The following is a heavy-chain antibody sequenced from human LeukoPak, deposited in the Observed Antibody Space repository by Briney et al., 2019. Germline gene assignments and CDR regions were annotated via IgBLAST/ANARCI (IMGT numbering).Heavy chain of an antibody. D-gene: IGHD3-3*01. CDR1: GFTFSSYE. Sequence: GGSLRLSCAASGFTFSSYEMNWVRQAPGKGLEWVSYISSSGSTIYYADSVKGRFTISRDNAKNSLYLQMNSLRAEDTAVYYCGRGGGGGGDYDFWSGQSYFDYWGQGTLVTVSS. CDR2: ISSSGSTI. V-gene: IGHV3-48*03. J-gene: IGHJ4*02. CDR3: GRGGGGGGDYDFWSGQSYFDY.